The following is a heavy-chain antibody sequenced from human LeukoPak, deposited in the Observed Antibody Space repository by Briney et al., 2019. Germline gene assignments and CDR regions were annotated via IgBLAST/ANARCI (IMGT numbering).Heavy chain of an antibody. CDR2: IIPILGIA. V-gene: IGHV1-69*04. Sequence: AIXXVXQAPGQGLEWMGRIIPILGIANYAQKFQGRVTITADKSTSTAYMELSSLRSEDTAVYYCARVRLGQLGADYWGQGTLVTVSS. J-gene: IGHJ4*02. CDR3: ARVRLGQLGADY. D-gene: IGHD6-6*01. CDR1: A.